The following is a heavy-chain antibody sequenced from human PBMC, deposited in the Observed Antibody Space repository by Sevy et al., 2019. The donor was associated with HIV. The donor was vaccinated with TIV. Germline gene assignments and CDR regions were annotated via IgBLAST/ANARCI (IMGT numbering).Heavy chain of an antibody. D-gene: IGHD3-16*01. J-gene: IGHJ4*02. CDR1: GYSISSGYY. Sequence: SEILSLTCAVSGYSISSGYYWGWIRQPPGKGLEWIGSIYHSGSTYYNPSLKSRVTISVDTSKNQFSLKLSSVTAADTAVYYCARSSSVWGYFDYWGQGTLVTVSS. CDR2: IYHSGST. CDR3: ARSSSVWGYFDY. V-gene: IGHV4-38-2*01.